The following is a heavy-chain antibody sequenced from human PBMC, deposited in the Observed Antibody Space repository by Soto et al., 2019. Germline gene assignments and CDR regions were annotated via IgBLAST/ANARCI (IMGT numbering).Heavy chain of an antibody. Sequence: GSLRLSCAASGFTFSNYAMSWVRQAPGKGLEWVSGISDSGGTTYYADSVKGRFTISRDNSKNTLYLQMNSLRAEDTAVYYCAKEDWLLRDHYGMDVWGQGTTVTVSS. J-gene: IGHJ6*02. D-gene: IGHD3-3*01. CDR2: ISDSGGTT. V-gene: IGHV3-23*01. CDR3: AKEDWLLRDHYGMDV. CDR1: GFTFSNYA.